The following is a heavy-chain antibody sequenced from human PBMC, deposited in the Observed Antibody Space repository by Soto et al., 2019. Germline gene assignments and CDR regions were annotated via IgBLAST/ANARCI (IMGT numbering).Heavy chain of an antibody. CDR1: GFSFSTYS. V-gene: IGHV3-48*02. CDR2: ISSSSSSI. Sequence: PGGSLRLSCAASGFSFSTYSMNWVRQAPGKGLEWLSYISSSSSSIYYADSLKGRFTISRDNGKNSLYLEMDSLRDEDTAVYYCASPGGSGTYYKAAFNIWGQGTMVTVSS. CDR3: ASPGGSGTYYKAAFNI. D-gene: IGHD1-26*01. J-gene: IGHJ3*02.